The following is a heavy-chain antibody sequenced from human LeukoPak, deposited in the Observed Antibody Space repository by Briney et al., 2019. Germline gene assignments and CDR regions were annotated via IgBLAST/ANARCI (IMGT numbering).Heavy chain of an antibody. D-gene: IGHD3-22*01. CDR2: IRGSGGST. V-gene: IGHV3-23*01. Sequence: GGSLRLSCAVPGFTFSTYTMNWVRQAPGKGLEWVSAIRGSGGSTYYADSVKGRFTISRDNSKNMLYLQMNSLRAEDTAVYYCAKEEHYYDSSGYYPWEFDYWGQGTLVTVSS. CDR3: AKEEHYYDSSGYYPWEFDY. CDR1: GFTFSTYT. J-gene: IGHJ4*02.